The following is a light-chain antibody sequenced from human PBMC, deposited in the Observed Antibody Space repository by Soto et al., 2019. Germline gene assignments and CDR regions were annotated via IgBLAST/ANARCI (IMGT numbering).Light chain of an antibody. Sequence: DIQMTQSPSSLSASVGDRVTITCRASQDISVYLAWYQQKPGKVPKLLIYSASTLQAGGPSRFSGSGSGTEFTLTISSLQPEDVATYYCQKFNTAPLTFGQGTRLEIK. CDR3: QKFNTAPLT. CDR1: QDISVY. J-gene: IGKJ5*01. CDR2: SAS. V-gene: IGKV1-27*01.